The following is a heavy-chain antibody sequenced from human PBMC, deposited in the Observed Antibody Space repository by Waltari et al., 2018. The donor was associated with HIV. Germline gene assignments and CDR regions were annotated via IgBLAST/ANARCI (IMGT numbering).Heavy chain of an antibody. Sequence: QVQLQESGPGLVTPSETLSLTCTVSGGSISTYYWSWIRQSPGKGLEWIGFIYYSGSTNYNPSLKSRVTISVDTSKNQFSLKLSSVTAADTAVYYCARGLRATNPYLYFDLWGRGTLVTVSS. CDR3: ARGLRATNPYLYFDL. J-gene: IGHJ2*01. CDR2: IYYSGST. CDR1: GGSISTYY. D-gene: IGHD5-12*01. V-gene: IGHV4-59*01.